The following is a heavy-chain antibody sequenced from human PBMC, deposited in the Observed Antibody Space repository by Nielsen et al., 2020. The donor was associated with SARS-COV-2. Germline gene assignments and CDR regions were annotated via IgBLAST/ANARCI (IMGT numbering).Heavy chain of an antibody. V-gene: IGHV3-9*01. CDR1: GFTFDDYA. CDR2: ISWNSGSI. D-gene: IGHD3-9*01. J-gene: IGHJ6*02. CDR3: AKGDILTRGYYGMDV. Sequence: SLKISCAASGFTFDDYAMHWVLQAPGKGLEWVSGISWNSGSIGYADSVKGRFTISRDNAKNSLYLQMNSLRAEDTALYYCAKGDILTRGYYGMDVWGQGTTVTVSS.